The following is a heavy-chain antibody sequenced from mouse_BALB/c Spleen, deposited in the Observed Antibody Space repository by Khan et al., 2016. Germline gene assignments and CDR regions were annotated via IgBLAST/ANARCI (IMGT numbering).Heavy chain of an antibody. J-gene: IGHJ2*01. Sequence: QIQLVQSGPELKKPGETVKISCKASGYSLRNYGMNWVKQAPGKGLKWMGWINTYTGEPTYDDDFKGRFAFSLETSANTAYLQINNLKNEDMATYFCARHYYGSRWNYFDYWGQGTTLTVSS. CDR2: INTYTGEP. D-gene: IGHD1-1*01. CDR1: GYSLRNYG. V-gene: IGHV9-1*02. CDR3: ARHYYGSRWNYFDY.